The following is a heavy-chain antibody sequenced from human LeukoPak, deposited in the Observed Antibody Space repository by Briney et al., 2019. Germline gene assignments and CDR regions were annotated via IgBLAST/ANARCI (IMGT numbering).Heavy chain of an antibody. V-gene: IGHV3-23*01. CDR3: AKDLYYDSSGYYLSPFDY. D-gene: IGHD3-22*01. Sequence: GGSLRLSCAASGFTFSSYAMSWVRQAPGKGLEWVSAISGSGGSTYYADSVKGRFTISRDNSKNTPYLQMNSLRAEDTAVYYCAKDLYYDSSGYYLSPFDYWGQGTLVTVSS. J-gene: IGHJ4*02. CDR2: ISGSGGST. CDR1: GFTFSSYA.